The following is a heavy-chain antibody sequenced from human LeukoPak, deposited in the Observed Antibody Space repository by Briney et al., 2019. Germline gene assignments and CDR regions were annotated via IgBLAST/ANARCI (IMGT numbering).Heavy chain of an antibody. CDR1: GYTFTGYY. D-gene: IGHD1-26*01. CDR3: ARDSIVGATLAFDI. CDR2: INPNSGGT. Sequence: GASVKVSCKASGYTFTGYYMHWVRQAPGQGLEWMGRINPNSGGTNYAQKFQGRVTMTRDTSISTAYMELSRLRSDDTAVYYCARDSIVGATLAFDIWGQGTMVTVSS. V-gene: IGHV1-2*06. J-gene: IGHJ3*02.